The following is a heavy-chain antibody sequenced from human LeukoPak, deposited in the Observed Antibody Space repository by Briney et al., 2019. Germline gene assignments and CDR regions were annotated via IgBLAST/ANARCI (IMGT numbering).Heavy chain of an antibody. J-gene: IGHJ4*02. D-gene: IGHD6-25*01. CDR1: GFAFSDYW. CDR2: IRQDGSEI. CDR3: VRDRLRSSAWVFDY. V-gene: IGHV3-7*01. Sequence: GGSLRLSCAASGFAFSDYWMSWVRQAPGRGLEWVANIRQDGSEIYYVDSVKGRFTISRDNAKNSLYLQMNSLRAEDMAVYYCVRDRLRSSAWVFDYWGQGTLVTVSS.